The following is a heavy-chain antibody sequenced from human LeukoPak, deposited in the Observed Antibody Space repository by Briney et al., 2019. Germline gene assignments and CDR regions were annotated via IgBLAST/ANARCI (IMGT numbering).Heavy chain of an antibody. J-gene: IGHJ6*04. D-gene: IGHD3-10*02. CDR1: GLTFSSYE. CDR3: AELGITMIGGV. CDR2: ISSSGSTI. Sequence: PGGSLRLSCAASGLTFSSYEMNWVRQAPGKGLEWVSYISSSGSTICYADSVKGRFTISRDNAKNSLYLQMNSLRAEDTAVYYCAELGITMIGGVWGKGTTVTISS. V-gene: IGHV3-48*03.